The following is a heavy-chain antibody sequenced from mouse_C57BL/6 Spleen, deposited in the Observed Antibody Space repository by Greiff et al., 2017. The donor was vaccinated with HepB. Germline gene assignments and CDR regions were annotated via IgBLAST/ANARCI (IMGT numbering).Heavy chain of an antibody. CDR1: GYTFTSYT. D-gene: IGHD2-2*01. CDR3: ASGMVTTGCDY. Sequence: QVQLKESGAELARPGASVKMSCKASGYTFTSYTMHWVKQRPGQGLEWIGYINPSSGYTKYNQKFKDKATLTADKSSSTAYMQLSSLTSEDSAVYYCASGMVTTGCDYWGQGTTLTVSS. CDR2: INPSSGYT. J-gene: IGHJ2*01. V-gene: IGHV1-4*01.